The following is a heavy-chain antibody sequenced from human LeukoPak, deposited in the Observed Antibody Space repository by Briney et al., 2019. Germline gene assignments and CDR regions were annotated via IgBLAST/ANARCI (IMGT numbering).Heavy chain of an antibody. CDR3: ARADPVGY. V-gene: IGHV1-2*02. CDR1: GYTFTGSF. J-gene: IGHJ4*02. CDR2: INSNTGGT. Sequence: ASVNVSCKASGYTFTGSFMHWLRQAPGQGLEWMGWINSNTGGTKFAQKFQGRVTMTRDTSISTAYMELSRLRSDDTAVYYCARADPVGYWGQGTQVTVSS.